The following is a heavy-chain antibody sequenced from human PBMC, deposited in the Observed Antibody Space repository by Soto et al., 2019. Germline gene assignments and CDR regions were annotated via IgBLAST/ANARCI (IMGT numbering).Heavy chain of an antibody. CDR2: IYYSGST. CDR1: GGSISSYY. V-gene: IGHV4-59*08. J-gene: IGHJ2*01. D-gene: IGHD3-9*01. CDR3: ARTPDVLRYFDWLRADWYFDL. Sequence: QVQLQESGPGLVKPSETLSLTCTVSGGSISSYYWSWIRQPPGKGLEWIGYIYYSGSTNYNPSLKSRVTISVDTSKNQLSLKLSSVTAADTAVYYCARTPDVLRYFDWLRADWYFDLWGRGTLVTVSS.